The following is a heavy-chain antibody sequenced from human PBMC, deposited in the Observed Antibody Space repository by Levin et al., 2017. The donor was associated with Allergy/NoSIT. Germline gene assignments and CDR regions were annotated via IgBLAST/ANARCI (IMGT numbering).Heavy chain of an antibody. CDR3: ARDDGQPGDP. CDR2: ISYDVRNT. J-gene: IGHJ5*02. CDR1: GFTFSNYE. V-gene: IGHV3-30*04. Sequence: PGGSLRLSCVASGFTFSNYEMHWVRQAPGNGLEWVAFISYDVRNTYYADSVKGRFTISRDNSKNTLYLQMNSLRPEDTAVYYCARDDGQPGDPWGQGTLVTVSS. D-gene: IGHD5-24*01.